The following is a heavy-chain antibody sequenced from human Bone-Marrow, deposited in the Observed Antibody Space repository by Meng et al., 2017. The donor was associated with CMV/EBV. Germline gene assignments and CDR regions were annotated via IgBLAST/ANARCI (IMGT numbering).Heavy chain of an antibody. Sequence: QVQLGQCGGEVKKPGASVKVSCKASGGTFSSYDISWVRQAPGQGLEWMGGIIPIFGTANYAQKFQGRVTITADESTSTAYMELSSLRSEDTAVYYCASWAGNTFDYWGQGTLVTVSS. D-gene: IGHD2/OR15-2a*01. CDR1: GGTFSSYD. V-gene: IGHV1-69*13. J-gene: IGHJ4*02. CDR2: IIPIFGTA. CDR3: ASWAGNTFDY.